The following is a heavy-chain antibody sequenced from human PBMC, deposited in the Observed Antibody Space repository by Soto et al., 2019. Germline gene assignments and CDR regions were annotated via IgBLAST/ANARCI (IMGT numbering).Heavy chain of an antibody. CDR1: GGTFSSHT. CDR3: ARPDFGDYWYFDL. Sequence: QDQLVQSGAEVKKPGSSVKVSCKASGGTFSSHTFSWVRQAPGQGLDWMGRIIPALGTATYAQKFQGRVTITADESPTTVYMELNSLRSEDTAVYYCARPDFGDYWYFDLWGRGTLVTVSS. D-gene: IGHD4-17*01. CDR2: IIPALGTA. V-gene: IGHV1-69*08. J-gene: IGHJ2*01.